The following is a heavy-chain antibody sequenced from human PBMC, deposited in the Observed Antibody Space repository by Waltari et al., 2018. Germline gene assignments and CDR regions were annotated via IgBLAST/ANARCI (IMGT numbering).Heavy chain of an antibody. CDR2: IIPILGIA. J-gene: IGHJ6*02. V-gene: IGHV1-69*08. Sequence: QVQLVQSGAEVKKPGSSVKVSCKASGGTFSSYTISWVRQAPGQGLEWMGRIIPILGIANYAQKFQGRVTITADKSTSTAYMELSSLRSKDTAVYYCARDQQLVQGMDYYYGMDVWGQGTTVTVSS. CDR3: ARDQQLVQGMDYYYGMDV. D-gene: IGHD6-13*01. CDR1: GGTFSSYT.